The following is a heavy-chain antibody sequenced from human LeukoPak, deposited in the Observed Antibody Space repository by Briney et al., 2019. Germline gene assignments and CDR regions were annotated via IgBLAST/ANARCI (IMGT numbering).Heavy chain of an antibody. D-gene: IGHD6-13*01. CDR3: ARVKGGIAAAGREFDP. CDR2: ISYDGSNK. Sequence: GGSLRLSCAASGFTFSSYAMSWVRQAPGKGLEWVAVISYDGSNKYYADSVKGRFTISRDNSKNTLYLQMNSLRAEDTAVYYCARVKGGIAAAGREFDPWGQGTLVTVSS. V-gene: IGHV3-30-3*01. J-gene: IGHJ5*02. CDR1: GFTFSSYA.